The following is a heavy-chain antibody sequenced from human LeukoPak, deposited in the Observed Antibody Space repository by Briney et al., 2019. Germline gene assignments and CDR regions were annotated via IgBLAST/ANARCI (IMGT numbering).Heavy chain of an antibody. Sequence: SPTLSLTCTVAGGSIGSGTNCSGWLRQPAGKGPEWIGRIYTRGTTNYHPSLKSRVTISVDTSKNQFSLKLSSVTAAYTAMYYCARDLSDIWGQGTMVAVSS. CDR2: IYTRGTT. V-gene: IGHV4-61*02. D-gene: IGHD3-3*02. CDR3: ARDLSDI. J-gene: IGHJ3*02. CDR1: GGSIGSGTNC.